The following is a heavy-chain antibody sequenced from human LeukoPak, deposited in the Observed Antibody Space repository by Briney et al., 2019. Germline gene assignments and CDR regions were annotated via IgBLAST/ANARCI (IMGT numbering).Heavy chain of an antibody. CDR2: INPGDSDT. D-gene: IGHD3-10*01. V-gene: IGHV5-51*01. CDR1: GDNSTSYW. Sequence: GESLKISCKGSGDNSTSYWIGWVRQMPGKGLEWMGIINPGDSDTRYSPAFQGQVTMSVDKSISTAYLQWSSLKASDTAIYYCARQTIYYGSGTYYGHWGQGTLVTVSS. CDR3: ARQTIYYGSGTYYGH. J-gene: IGHJ4*02.